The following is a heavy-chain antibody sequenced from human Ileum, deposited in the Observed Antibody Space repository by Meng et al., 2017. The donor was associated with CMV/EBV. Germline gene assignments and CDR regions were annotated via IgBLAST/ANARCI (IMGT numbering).Heavy chain of an antibody. V-gene: IGHV3-48*02. CDR1: GFTFSTYS. CDR3: ARSFFGSGSYYSQY. J-gene: IGHJ4*02. CDR2: ISSSSSSI. Sequence: GESLKISCAASGFTFSTYSMNWVRQAPGKGLEWVSYISSSSSSIYYADSVKGRFTISRDNAKNSLYLQMNSLRDEDTAVYYCARSFFGSGSYYSQYWGQGTLVTVS. D-gene: IGHD3-10*01.